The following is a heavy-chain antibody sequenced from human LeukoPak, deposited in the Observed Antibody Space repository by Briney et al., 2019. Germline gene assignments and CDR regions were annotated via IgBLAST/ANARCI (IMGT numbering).Heavy chain of an antibody. V-gene: IGHV4-4*07. D-gene: IGHD4-23*01. CDR3: ARDRTVVGTYYYYGMDV. J-gene: IGHJ6*02. CDR1: GGSISSYY. Sequence: NPSETLSLTCTVSGGSISSYYWSWIRQPPGKGLEWIGCFYTSGSTNYNPSLKSRVTMSVDTSKNQFSLKLKSVAAADTAVYYCARDRTVVGTYYYYGMDVWGQGTTVTVSS. CDR2: FYTSGST.